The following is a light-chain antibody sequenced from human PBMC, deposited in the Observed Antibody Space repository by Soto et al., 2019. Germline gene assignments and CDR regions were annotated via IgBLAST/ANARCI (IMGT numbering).Light chain of an antibody. CDR3: SSYTSRSTLVV. Sequence: QSVLTQPASVSGSPGQSITITCTGTSSDVGGYNYVSWYQQHPGKPPKLMIYDVSNRPSGVSNRFSGSKSVNTASLTISGLQAEDEADYYCSSYTSRSTLVVFGAGTELTV. V-gene: IGLV2-14*01. J-gene: IGLJ2*01. CDR1: SSDVGGYNY. CDR2: DVS.